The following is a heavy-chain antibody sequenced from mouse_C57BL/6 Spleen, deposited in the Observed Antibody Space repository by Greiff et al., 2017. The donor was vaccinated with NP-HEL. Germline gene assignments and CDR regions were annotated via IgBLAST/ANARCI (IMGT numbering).Heavy chain of an antibody. CDR2: IYPGSGST. V-gene: IGHV1-55*01. J-gene: IGHJ2*01. CDR3: ARIDDGYYCFDY. D-gene: IGHD2-3*01. Sequence: QVQLQQPGAELVKPGASVKMSCKASGYTFTSYWITWVKQRPGQGLEWIGDIYPGSGSTNYNEKFKSKATLTVDTSSSTAYMQLSSLTSEDSAVYYCARIDDGYYCFDYWGQGTTLTVSS. CDR1: GYTFTSYW.